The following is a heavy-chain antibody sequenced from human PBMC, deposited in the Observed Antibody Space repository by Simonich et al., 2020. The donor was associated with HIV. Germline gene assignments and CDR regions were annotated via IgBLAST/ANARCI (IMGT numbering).Heavy chain of an antibody. D-gene: IGHD3-10*01. Sequence: EVQLVESGGGVVQPGRSVRLSCAASGFTFADVAMHWVRQAPGKSLEWVSGISWKSGSICYADSVKGRFTISRDNAKNSLYLQMNSLRAEDTALYYCAKDKGAYYGSGSPVYWGQGTLVTVSS. CDR2: ISWKSGSI. V-gene: IGHV3-9*01. CDR1: GFTFADVA. CDR3: AKDKGAYYGSGSPVY. J-gene: IGHJ4*02.